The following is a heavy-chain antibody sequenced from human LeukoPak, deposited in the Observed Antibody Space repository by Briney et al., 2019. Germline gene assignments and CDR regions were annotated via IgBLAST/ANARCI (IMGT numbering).Heavy chain of an antibody. Sequence: PGGSLRLSCSASGFTFSVHYMHWVRQAPGKGLEYVSTISDNGDNTCYADSVKGRFIISRDNSKNTLYLQTNSLRVEDTAVYYCIKDLSGTWSFDYWGQGTLLIVSS. D-gene: IGHD1-26*01. CDR2: ISDNGDNT. J-gene: IGHJ4*02. CDR3: IKDLSGTWSFDY. V-gene: IGHV3-64D*08. CDR1: GFTFSVHY.